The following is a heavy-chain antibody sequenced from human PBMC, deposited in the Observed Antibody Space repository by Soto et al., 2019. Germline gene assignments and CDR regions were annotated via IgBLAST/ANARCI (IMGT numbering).Heavy chain of an antibody. V-gene: IGHV1-2*04. D-gene: IGHD4-17*01. CDR1: GYTFTGYY. Sequence: QVQLVQSGAEVKKPGASVKVSCKASGYTFTGYYMHWVRLAPGQGLEWMGWINPNSGGTNYAQKFQGWVTMTRDTSISTAYMELSRLRSDDTAMYYCASSQTTAGSILGYWGQGTLVTVSS. CDR3: ASSQTTAGSILGY. J-gene: IGHJ4*02. CDR2: INPNSGGT.